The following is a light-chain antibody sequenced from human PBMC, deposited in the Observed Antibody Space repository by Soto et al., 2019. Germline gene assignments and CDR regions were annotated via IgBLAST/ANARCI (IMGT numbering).Light chain of an antibody. V-gene: IGKV3-11*01. CDR1: QSVDIY. J-gene: IGKJ4*01. Sequence: EIVLTQFPATLSLSPGERATLSCRASQSVDIYLAWYQQKPGQPPRLLIYDSFNRATGIPARFSGSGSGTDFTLTISSLEPEDFAVYYCQQRYKWPPITFGGGTKVEIK. CDR3: QQRYKWPPIT. CDR2: DSF.